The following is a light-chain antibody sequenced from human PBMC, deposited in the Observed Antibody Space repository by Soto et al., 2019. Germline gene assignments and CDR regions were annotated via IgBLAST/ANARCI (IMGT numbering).Light chain of an antibody. V-gene: IGKV3-20*01. CDR3: QQYRDLPQT. CDR1: QSVRSNY. J-gene: IGKJ1*01. CDR2: NTS. Sequence: EIVLTQSPGTLSLSPGERATLSCRASQSVRSNYLAWYQQKPGQAPRLLIYNTSTRATGIPDRFSGSGSGTDFNLTISRLEPEDFALYSCQQYRDLPQTFGQGTQVEIK.